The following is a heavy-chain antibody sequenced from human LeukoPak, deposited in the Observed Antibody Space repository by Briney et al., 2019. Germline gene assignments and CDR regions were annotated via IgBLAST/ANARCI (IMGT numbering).Heavy chain of an antibody. J-gene: IGHJ4*02. D-gene: IGHD3-22*01. Sequence: PGASLRLSCAASGFTFSSYAMSWVRQAPGKGLEWVSAISVGGGSTYYADSVKGRFTISRDNSKNTLYLQMNSLRVEDTAVYYCAKALYYDTSGYGREDYWGQGTLVTVSS. CDR1: GFTFSSYA. V-gene: IGHV3-23*01. CDR2: ISVGGGST. CDR3: AKALYYDTSGYGREDY.